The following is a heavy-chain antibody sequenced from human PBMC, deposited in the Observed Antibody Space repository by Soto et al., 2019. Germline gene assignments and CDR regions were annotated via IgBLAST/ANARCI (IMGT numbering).Heavy chain of an antibody. CDR3: ARDRGRKQQLTKYYYYYYGMDV. V-gene: IGHV3-33*01. D-gene: IGHD6-13*01. Sequence: LILSCAASGFTFSSYGMHWVRQAPGKGLEWVAVIWYDGSNKYYADSVKGRFTISRDNSKNTLYLQMNSLRAEDTAVYYCARDRGRKQQLTKYYYYYYGMDVWGQGTTVTVS. J-gene: IGHJ6*02. CDR1: GFTFSSYG. CDR2: IWYDGSNK.